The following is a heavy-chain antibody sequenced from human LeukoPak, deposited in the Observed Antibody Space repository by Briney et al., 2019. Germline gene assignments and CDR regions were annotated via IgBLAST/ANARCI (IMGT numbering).Heavy chain of an antibody. CDR2: IKEDGSEK. CDR1: GFSFSSYR. CDR3: VPGSH. V-gene: IGHV3-7*02. Sequence: GGSLRLSCAASGFSFSSYRMNWVRQAPGKGLEWVANIKEDGSEKYYVDSVKGRFTISRENAKNSLYLQMNSLRAEDTAVYYCVPGSHWGQGTRVTVSS. D-gene: IGHD1-26*01. J-gene: IGHJ4*02.